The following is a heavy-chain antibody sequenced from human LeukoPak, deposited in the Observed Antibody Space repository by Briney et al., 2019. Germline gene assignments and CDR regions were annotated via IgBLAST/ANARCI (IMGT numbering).Heavy chain of an antibody. CDR3: AKDGRFLGGTTD. CDR1: GGSISSGGYY. V-gene: IGHV4-31*03. Sequence: SETLSLTCTVSGGSISSGGYYWSWIRQHPGKGLEWIGYIYYSGSTYYNPSLKSRVTISVDTSKNQFSLKLSSVTAADTAVYYCAKDGRFLGGTTDWGQGTLVTISS. J-gene: IGHJ4*02. D-gene: IGHD3-3*01. CDR2: IYYSGST.